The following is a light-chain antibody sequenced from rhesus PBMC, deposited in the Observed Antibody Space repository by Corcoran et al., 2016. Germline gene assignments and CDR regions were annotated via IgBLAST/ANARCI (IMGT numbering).Light chain of an antibody. CDR2: YPF. CDR3: RPYSNSPLT. V-gene: IGKV1-66*01. CDR1: QGINNY. J-gene: IGKJ4*01. Sequence: DIQMTQSPSSLSASVGDRVTITCRASQGINNYLSWYQQKPGKAPKHLFYYPFSLEKGVPSRFRGSRSGTDYTLTLSSLQPADIATYYCRPYSNSPLTFSAGSKVELK.